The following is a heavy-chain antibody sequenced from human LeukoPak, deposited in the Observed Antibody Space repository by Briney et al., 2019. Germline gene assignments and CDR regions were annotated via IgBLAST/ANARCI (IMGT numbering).Heavy chain of an antibody. D-gene: IGHD3-3*01. Sequence: ASVKVSCKASGYTFTGYYMHWVRQAPGQGLEWMGWINPNSGGTNYAQKFQGRVTMTRDTSISTAYMELSRLRSDDTAVYYCARDGWRAINWLDPWGQGTLVTVSS. CDR1: GYTFTGYY. CDR2: INPNSGGT. CDR3: ARDGWRAINWLDP. V-gene: IGHV1-2*02. J-gene: IGHJ5*02.